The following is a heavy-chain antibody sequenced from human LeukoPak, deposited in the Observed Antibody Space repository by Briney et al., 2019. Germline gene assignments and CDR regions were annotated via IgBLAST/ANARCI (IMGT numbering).Heavy chain of an antibody. CDR3: ARDPPGCSGGSCYPSYYFDY. J-gene: IGHJ4*02. Sequence: ASVTVSCKASGYTFTSYYMHWVRQAPGQGLEWMGIINPSGGSTSYAQKFQGRVTMTRDTSTSTVYMELSSLRSEDTAVYYCARDPPGCSGGSCYPSYYFDYWGQGTLATVSS. V-gene: IGHV1-46*01. CDR2: INPSGGST. CDR1: GYTFTSYY. D-gene: IGHD2-15*01.